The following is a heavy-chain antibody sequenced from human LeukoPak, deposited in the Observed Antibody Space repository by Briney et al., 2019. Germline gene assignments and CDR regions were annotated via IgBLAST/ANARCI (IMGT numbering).Heavy chain of an antibody. Sequence: GGSLRLSCAASGFTFSSYSMNWVRQAPGKGLEWVSRISDSGGTTFYADSVRGRFTISRDNSKNTLYLQMNSLRAEDTALYYCAKGLRYCSGGNCYSADYWYFDLWGRGTLVTVSS. V-gene: IGHV3-23*01. CDR3: AKGLRYCSGGNCYSADYWYFDL. D-gene: IGHD2-15*01. CDR1: GFTFSSYS. J-gene: IGHJ2*01. CDR2: ISDSGGTT.